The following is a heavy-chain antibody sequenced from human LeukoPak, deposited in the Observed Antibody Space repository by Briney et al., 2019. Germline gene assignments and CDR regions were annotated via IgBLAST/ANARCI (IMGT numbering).Heavy chain of an antibody. Sequence: GSVKVSCNASGYTFPTYGISWVRQAPGQGLEWMGWISAYNGNTNYAQKLQGRVTMTTDTSTSTAYMELRSLRSDDTAVYYCARDPMTTVTGWFDPWGQGTLVTVSS. CDR3: ARDPMTTVTGWFDP. V-gene: IGHV1-18*01. J-gene: IGHJ5*02. CDR2: ISAYNGNT. D-gene: IGHD4-17*01. CDR1: GYTFPTYG.